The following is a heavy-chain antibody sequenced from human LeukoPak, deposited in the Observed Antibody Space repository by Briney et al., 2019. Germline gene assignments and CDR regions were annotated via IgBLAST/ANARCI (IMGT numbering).Heavy chain of an antibody. V-gene: IGHV4-59*08. D-gene: IGHD3-16*01. CDR1: GGSISSYY. CDR3: ARLPPGGAFDY. CDR2: IYYSGST. J-gene: IGHJ4*02. Sequence: SETLSLTCTVSGGSISSYYWSWIRQPPGKGLEWIGYIYYSGSTNYNPSLKSRVTMSIDKSKNQLSLNLSSVTAADTAVYYCARLPPGGAFDYWGQGTLVTVSS.